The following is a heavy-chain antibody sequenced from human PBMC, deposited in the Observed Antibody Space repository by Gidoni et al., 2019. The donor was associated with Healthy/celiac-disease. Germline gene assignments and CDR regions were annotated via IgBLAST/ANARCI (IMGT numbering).Heavy chain of an antibody. D-gene: IGHD3-22*01. V-gene: IGHV4-61*02. Sequence: QVQLQESGPGLVKPSQTLSLTCTVSGGSISSGSYYWSWIRQPAGKGLEWIGRIYTSGSTNYNPSLKSRVTISVDTSKNQFSLKLSSVTAADTAVYYCAREYYYDSSGQALDYWGQGTLVTVSS. CDR2: IYTSGST. CDR3: AREYYYDSSGQALDY. J-gene: IGHJ4*02. CDR1: GGSISSGSYY.